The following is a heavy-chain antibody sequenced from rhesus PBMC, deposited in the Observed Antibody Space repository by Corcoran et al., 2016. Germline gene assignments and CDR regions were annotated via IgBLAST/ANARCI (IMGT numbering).Heavy chain of an antibody. D-gene: IGHD4-23*01. Sequence: EVQLAESGGGLVQPGGSLRLSCAASGFPFSGYEMHWVGQGPGRGLESVSVIGYDSSYTHYADSVKGRFTISRDNAKNSLSLQMNSLRAEDTAVYYCARRGVTTFAFDFWGQGLRVTVSS. V-gene: IGHV3-115*02. CDR1: GFPFSGYE. J-gene: IGHJ3*01. CDR3: ARRGVTTFAFDF. CDR2: IGYDSSYT.